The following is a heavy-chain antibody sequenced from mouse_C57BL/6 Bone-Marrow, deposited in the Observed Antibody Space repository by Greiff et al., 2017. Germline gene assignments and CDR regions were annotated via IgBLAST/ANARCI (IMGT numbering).Heavy chain of an antibody. CDR1: GYTFTNYW. CDR2: IYPGGGYT. J-gene: IGHJ2*01. D-gene: IGHD2-2*01. CDR3: ARSGDGYEEEGYFDY. V-gene: IGHV1-63*01. Sequence: VKLQQSGAELVRPGTSVKMSCKASGYTFTNYWIGWAKQRPGHGLEWIGDIYPGGGYTNYNEKFKGKATLTADKSSSTAYMQFSSLTSEDSAIYYCARSGDGYEEEGYFDYWGQGTTLTVSS.